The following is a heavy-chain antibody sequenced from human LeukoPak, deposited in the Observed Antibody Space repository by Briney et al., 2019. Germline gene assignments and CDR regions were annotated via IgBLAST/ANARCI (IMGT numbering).Heavy chain of an antibody. V-gene: IGHV3-64D*06. D-gene: IGHD3-9*01. CDR3: LRDVLRYFPSG. CDR2: ISRNGGST. J-gene: IGHJ3*01. CDR1: GFTFNSYP. Sequence: GGSLRLSCSASGFTFNSYPVHWVRQAPGKGLEYVSGISRNGGSTYYADSVKGRFTISRDNSKNTLYLQMSSLTAEDTAVYYCLRDVLRYFPSGGGHGTMVTVSS.